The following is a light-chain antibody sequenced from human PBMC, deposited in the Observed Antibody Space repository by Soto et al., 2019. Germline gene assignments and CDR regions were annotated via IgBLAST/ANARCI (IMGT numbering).Light chain of an antibody. J-gene: IGLJ2*01. CDR2: EVT. CDR1: SSDIGGYNF. CDR3: SSYTSTNTLI. V-gene: IGLV2-14*01. Sequence: QSALTQPASVSGSPGLSITISCTGTSSDIGGYNFVSWSQQHPGKAPKLIIYEVTNRPSGVSNRFSGSKSGNTASLTISGLQAEDEADYYCSSYTSTNTLIFGGGTKVTVL.